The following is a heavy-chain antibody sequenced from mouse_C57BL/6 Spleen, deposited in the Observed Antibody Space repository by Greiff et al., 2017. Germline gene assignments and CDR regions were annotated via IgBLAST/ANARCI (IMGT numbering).Heavy chain of an antibody. D-gene: IGHD2-1*01. V-gene: IGHV1-72*01. Sequence: VQLQESGAELVKPGASVKLSCKASGYTFTSYWMHWVKQRPGRGLEWIGRIDPNRGGTKYNEKFKSKATLTVDKPSSTAYMQLSSLTSEDSAVYYCARGVYYGNYWYFDVWGTGTTVTVSS. CDR2: IDPNRGGT. J-gene: IGHJ1*03. CDR1: GYTFTSYW. CDR3: ARGVYYGNYWYFDV.